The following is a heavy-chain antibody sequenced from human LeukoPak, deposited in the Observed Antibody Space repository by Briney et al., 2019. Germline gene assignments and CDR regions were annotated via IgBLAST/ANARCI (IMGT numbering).Heavy chain of an antibody. J-gene: IGHJ4*02. CDR3: VHKGGCSGGSCYAN. D-gene: IGHD2-15*01. CDR1: GFSLSTSGVG. Sequence: SGPTLVKPTQTLTLTCTFSGFSLSTSGVGVGWIRQPPGKALDWLALIYWNDDKRYSPSLKSRLTITKDTSKNQVVLTMTNMDPVDTATYYCVHKGGCSGGSCYANWGQGTLVTVSS. V-gene: IGHV2-5*01. CDR2: IYWNDDK.